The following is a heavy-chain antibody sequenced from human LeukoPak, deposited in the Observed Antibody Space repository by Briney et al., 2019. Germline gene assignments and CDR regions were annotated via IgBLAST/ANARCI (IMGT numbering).Heavy chain of an antibody. CDR2: IDHRGST. J-gene: IGHJ6*03. V-gene: IGHV4-34*01. CDR3: ARVNSGTVLITDYHYYYMDI. CDR1: GGSFSGYY. D-gene: IGHD3-22*01. Sequence: SETLSLTCAVYGGSFSGYYWSWIRQPPGKGLESIGNIDHRGSTKSNPSLESRVTISLDTSKNQFSLKLSSVTAADTAVYYCARVNSGTVLITDYHYYYMDIWGRGTTVTV.